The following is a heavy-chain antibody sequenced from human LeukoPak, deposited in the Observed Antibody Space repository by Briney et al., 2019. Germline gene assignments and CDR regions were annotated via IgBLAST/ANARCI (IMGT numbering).Heavy chain of an antibody. Sequence: GGPLRLSCAAAGFSFSSYAMTWVRQAPGKGLEEVSIISTAGDIKYYADSVKGRFTISRDNSKNTLFLQMTTLRAEDTAIYYCAKGHTTSPPSRYLDFWGQGTLVTVSS. D-gene: IGHD2/OR15-2a*01. V-gene: IGHV3-23*01. CDR1: GFSFSSYA. CDR2: ISTAGDIK. J-gene: IGHJ4*02. CDR3: AKGHTTSPPSRYLDF.